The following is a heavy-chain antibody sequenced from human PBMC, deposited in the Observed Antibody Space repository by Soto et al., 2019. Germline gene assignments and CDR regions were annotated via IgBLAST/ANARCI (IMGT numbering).Heavy chain of an antibody. CDR2: ISYDGSNK. CDR3: AKDQEDSGGWAAKDYYYGMDV. V-gene: IGHV3-30*18. D-gene: IGHD6-19*01. CDR1: GFTFSSYG. Sequence: QVQLVESGGGVVQPGRSLRLSCAASGFTFSSYGMHWVRQAPGKGLEWVAVISYDGSNKYYADSVKGRFTISRDNSKNTLYLQMNSLRAEDTAVYYCAKDQEDSGGWAAKDYYYGMDVWGQGTTVTVSS. J-gene: IGHJ6*02.